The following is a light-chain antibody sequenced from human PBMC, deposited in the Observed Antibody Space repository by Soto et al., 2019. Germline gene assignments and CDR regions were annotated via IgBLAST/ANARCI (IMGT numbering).Light chain of an antibody. Sequence: DIQMTQSPSSPSASIGDRVTITCWASQGINNFLAWYQQKPGEAPKLLLYAASILRSGVPSRFSGSGSGTDFTLTISSLQPEDVATYYCQKYNSPPRTFGQGTRV. J-gene: IGKJ1*01. CDR2: AAS. CDR3: QKYNSPPRT. CDR1: QGINNF. V-gene: IGKV1-27*01.